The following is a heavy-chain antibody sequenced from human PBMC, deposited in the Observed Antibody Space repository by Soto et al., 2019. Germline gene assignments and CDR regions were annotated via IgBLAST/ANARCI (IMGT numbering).Heavy chain of an antibody. CDR1: GFTFSDYF. D-gene: IGHD4-4*01. CDR3: VRETPVAAAGSKWDY. V-gene: IGHV3-11*06. Sequence: QVQLVESGGDLVKPGGSLRLSCAASGFTFSDYFMNWIRQVPGKGLEWVSYISSGSTYKKYADSVKGRFTISRDNAKKPLYLQMDSLRDEDTGIYCCVRETPVAAAGSKWDYWGQGTLVTVSS. J-gene: IGHJ4*02. CDR2: ISSGSTYK.